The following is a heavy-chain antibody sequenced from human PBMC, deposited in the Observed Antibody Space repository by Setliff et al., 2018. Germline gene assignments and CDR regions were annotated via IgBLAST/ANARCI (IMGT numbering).Heavy chain of an antibody. CDR3: ARGTDYHGSGSYWAKDV. CDR1: GYTFTNYG. J-gene: IGHJ6*04. D-gene: IGHD3-10*01. V-gene: IGHV1-18*01. CDR2: ISAYNDNT. Sequence: ASVKVSCKASGYTFTNYGISWVRQAPGQGLEWMGWISAYNDNTNYAQKVQGRVTMTTDTSTSTVYMDLSRLRSDDTAVYYCARGTDYHGSGSYWAKDVWGEGTTVTAPQ.